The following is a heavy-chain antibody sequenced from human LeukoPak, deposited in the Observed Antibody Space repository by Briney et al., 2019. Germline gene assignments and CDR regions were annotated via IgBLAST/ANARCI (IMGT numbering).Heavy chain of an antibody. D-gene: IGHD4-17*01. CDR2: ISYDGSNK. CDR1: GFTFSSYG. V-gene: IGHV3-30*18. J-gene: IGHJ3*02. Sequence: PGRSLRLSCAASGFTFSSYGIHWVRQAPGKGLEWVAVISYDGSNKYYVDSVKGRFTISRDNSKNTLNLQMNSLRAEDTAAYYCAKMRTPTAHSGDAFDIWGQGTMVTVSS. CDR3: AKMRTPTAHSGDAFDI.